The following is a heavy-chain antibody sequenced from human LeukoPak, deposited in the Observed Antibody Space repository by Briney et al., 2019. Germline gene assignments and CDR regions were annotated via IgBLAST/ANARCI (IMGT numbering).Heavy chain of an antibody. D-gene: IGHD3-3*01. CDR2: FDPEDGET. CDR3: ATGVEYYDFWSGYYPFDY. J-gene: IGHJ4*02. CDR1: GYTLTELS. Sequence: ASVKVSCKVSGYTLTELSMHWVRQAPGKGLEWMGGFDPEDGETIYAQKFQGRVTMTEDTSTGTAYMELSSLRSEDTAVYYCATGVEYYDFWSGYYPFDYWGQGTLVTVSS. V-gene: IGHV1-24*01.